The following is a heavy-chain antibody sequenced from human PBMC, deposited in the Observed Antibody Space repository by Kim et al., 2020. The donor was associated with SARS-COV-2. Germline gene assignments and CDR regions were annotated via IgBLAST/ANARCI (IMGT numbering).Heavy chain of an antibody. CDR2: VNPSGGTT. V-gene: IGHV1-46*01. D-gene: IGHD6-6*01. J-gene: IGHJ4*02. CDR1: GYTFTSNY. CDR3: ARDLSCGASSHDC. Sequence: ASVKVSCKTSGYTFTSNYIHWVRQAPGQGLEWMGTVNPSGGTTRYAKKFQGRVTMTRDTSTSTVYMELSSLRSEDTALYYCARDLSCGASSHDCWGQGTLVTVSS.